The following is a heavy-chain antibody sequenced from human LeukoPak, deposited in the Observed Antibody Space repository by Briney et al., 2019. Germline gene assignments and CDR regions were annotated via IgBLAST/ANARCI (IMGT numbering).Heavy chain of an antibody. Sequence: SETLSLTCTVSGGSISSSSYYWGWVRQPPGKGLEWIGSIYYSGNTYYNPSLKSRVTIFVDTSKNQFSLKLSSVTAADTAVYYCASIYTAMVSFDYWGQGTLVIVSS. D-gene: IGHD5-18*01. CDR1: GGSISSSSYY. V-gene: IGHV4-39*01. CDR3: ASIYTAMVSFDY. J-gene: IGHJ4*02. CDR2: IYYSGNT.